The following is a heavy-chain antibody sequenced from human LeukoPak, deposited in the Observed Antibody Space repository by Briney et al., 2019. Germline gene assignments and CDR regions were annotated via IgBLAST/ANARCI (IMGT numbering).Heavy chain of an antibody. D-gene: IGHD3-3*01. CDR3: VRNFGKGGLDL. CDR1: GFTFTNYR. CDR2: ISSTGYNT. Sequence: PGGSLRLSCAASGFTFTNYRMHWVRQGPGKGLDWITDISSTGYNTFYADSVKGRFSISRDNAKNSLYLLMSSLRVEDTAVYYCVRNFGKGGLDLWGHGTMVAVSS. V-gene: IGHV3-48*04. J-gene: IGHJ3*01.